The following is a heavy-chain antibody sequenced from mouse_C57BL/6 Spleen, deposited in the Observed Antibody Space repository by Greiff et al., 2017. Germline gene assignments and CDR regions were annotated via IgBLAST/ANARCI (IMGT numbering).Heavy chain of an antibody. CDR2: INPYNGGT. D-gene: IGHD1-1*01. J-gene: IGHJ1*03. CDR1: GYTFTDYY. Sequence: VKMSCKASGYTFTDYYMNWVKQSHGKSLEWIGVINPYNGGTSYNQKFKGKATLTVDKSSSTAYMELNSLTSEDSAVYYCARRDYGSFWYFDVWGTGTTVTVSS. V-gene: IGHV1-19*01. CDR3: ARRDYGSFWYFDV.